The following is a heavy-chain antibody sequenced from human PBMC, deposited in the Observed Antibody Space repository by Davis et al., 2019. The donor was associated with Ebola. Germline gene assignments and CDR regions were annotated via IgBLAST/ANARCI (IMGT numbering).Heavy chain of an antibody. J-gene: IGHJ6*02. CDR2: IYHSGST. V-gene: IGHV4-38-2*02. CDR3: ARAVYSYTYDYYGLDV. Sequence: SETLSLTCTVSGYSISSGYYWGWIRQPPGKGLEWIGSIYHSGSTYYNPSLKSRVTISVDTSNNQFFLKLRSVTAADTAVYYCARAVYSYTYDYYGLDVWGQGTTVTVSS. D-gene: IGHD5-18*01. CDR1: GYSISSGYY.